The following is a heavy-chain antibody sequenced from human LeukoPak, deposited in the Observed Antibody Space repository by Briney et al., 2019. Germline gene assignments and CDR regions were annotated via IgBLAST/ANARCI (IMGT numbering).Heavy chain of an antibody. V-gene: IGHV6-1*01. CDR1: GDSVSSISVA. J-gene: IGHJ6*02. CDR2: TYYRSKWYN. CDR3: ALARSEYHYGMDV. Sequence: SQTLSLTCALSGDSVSSISVAWNWVRQSPSRGLEWLGRTYYRSKWYNEYAVSVKGRININPDPSKNQFSLQLNSVTPEDTGVYYCALARSEYHYGMDVWGQGATVTVSS.